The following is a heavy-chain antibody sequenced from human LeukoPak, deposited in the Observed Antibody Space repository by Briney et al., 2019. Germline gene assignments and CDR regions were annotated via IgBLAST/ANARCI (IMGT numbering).Heavy chain of an antibody. Sequence: PSETLSLTCTVSGGSFGTYYWSWIRQPPGKGLEWIGYIYYSGNTNYNPSLKSRVTISLDTSKNQFSLKVNSVTAADTAVYYCARLVGVTYGMDVWGQGATVTVSS. D-gene: IGHD3-3*01. CDR3: ARLVGVTYGMDV. V-gene: IGHV4-59*08. J-gene: IGHJ6*02. CDR2: IYYSGNT. CDR1: GGSFGTYY.